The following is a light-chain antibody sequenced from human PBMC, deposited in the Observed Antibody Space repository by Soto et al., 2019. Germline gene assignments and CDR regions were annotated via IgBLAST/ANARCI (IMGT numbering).Light chain of an antibody. CDR3: QQYNNWPRT. CDR1: QSISSN. CDR2: DAS. V-gene: IGKV3-15*01. J-gene: IGKJ1*01. Sequence: EVVMTQSPATLSVSPGGRATLSCRASQSISSNLAWYQQKPGQAPRLLIYDASTRATGVPARFSGSGSGTEFTLTISSLQSEDFAVYYCQQYNNWPRTFGRGTKVEIK.